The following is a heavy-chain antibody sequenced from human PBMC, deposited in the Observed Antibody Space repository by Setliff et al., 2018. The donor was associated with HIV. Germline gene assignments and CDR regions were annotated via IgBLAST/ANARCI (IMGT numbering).Heavy chain of an antibody. CDR3: ARDSDNFWSGYYAAFDY. CDR2: IIPKSGET. Sequence: ASVKVSCKSSGYTFTAHHIHWVRQAPGQGPEWMGWIIPKSGETSYAEKFRGRVTMTRDTSLSTAYMELSWLTSDDTAVYYCARDSDNFWSGYYAAFDYWGQGTLVTVSS. V-gene: IGHV1-2*02. CDR1: GYTFTAHH. D-gene: IGHD3-3*01. J-gene: IGHJ4*02.